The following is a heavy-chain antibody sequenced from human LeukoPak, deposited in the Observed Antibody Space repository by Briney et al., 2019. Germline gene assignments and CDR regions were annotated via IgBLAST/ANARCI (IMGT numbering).Heavy chain of an antibody. CDR1: GYTFTSYG. Sequence: ASVKVSCKASGYTFTSYGISWVRQAPGQGLEWMGWISAYNGNTNYAQKLQGRVTMTTDTSTSTAYMELRSLRSDDTAVYYCAREAESYYYYYYMDVWGKGTTVTISS. J-gene: IGHJ6*03. CDR2: ISAYNGNT. V-gene: IGHV1-18*01. CDR3: AREAESYYYYYYMDV. D-gene: IGHD2/OR15-2a*01.